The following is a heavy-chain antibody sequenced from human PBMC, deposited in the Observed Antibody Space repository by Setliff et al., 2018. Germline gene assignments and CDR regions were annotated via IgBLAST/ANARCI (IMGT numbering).Heavy chain of an antibody. D-gene: IGHD3-9*01. CDR1: GYTFTDYY. J-gene: IGHJ5*02. CDR3: ARSNYDILTRNWFDP. CDR2: INPNSGGT. Sequence: ASVKVSCKASGYTFTDYYMHWVRQVPGQGLEWMGRINPNSGGTNYAQKFQGRVTMTRDTSISTAYMELSRLRSDDTAVYYCARSNYDILTRNWFDPWGQGTLVTVSS. V-gene: IGHV1-2*06.